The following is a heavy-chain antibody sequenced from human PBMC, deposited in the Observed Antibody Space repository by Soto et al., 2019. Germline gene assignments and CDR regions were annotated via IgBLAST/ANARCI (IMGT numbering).Heavy chain of an antibody. J-gene: IGHJ2*01. V-gene: IGHV3-23*01. Sequence: EVQLLESGGGLVQPGGSLRLSCAASGFTFSTYAMNWVRQAPGKGLEWGSAISGGGGSTYYADSVKGRVTISRDNSKNTLYLQMNSLRAEDTALYYCAKDEDSGSYEDWYFDLWGRGTLVTVSS. CDR2: ISGGGGST. CDR3: AKDEDSGSYEDWYFDL. CDR1: GFTFSTYA. D-gene: IGHD1-26*01.